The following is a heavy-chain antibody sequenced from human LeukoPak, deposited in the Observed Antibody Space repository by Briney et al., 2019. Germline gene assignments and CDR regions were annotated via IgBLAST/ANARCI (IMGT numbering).Heavy chain of an antibody. V-gene: IGHV7-4-1*01. Sequence: ASVKVSCKASGYTFTSYAMNWVRQAPGQGLEWMGWINTNTGNPTYAQGFTGRFVFSLDTSVSTAYLQICSLKAEDTAVYYCARKYSSSWFDYYYGMDVWGQGTTVTVSS. CDR3: ARKYSSSWFDYYYGMDV. J-gene: IGHJ6*02. CDR2: INTNTGNP. D-gene: IGHD6-13*01. CDR1: GYTFTSYA.